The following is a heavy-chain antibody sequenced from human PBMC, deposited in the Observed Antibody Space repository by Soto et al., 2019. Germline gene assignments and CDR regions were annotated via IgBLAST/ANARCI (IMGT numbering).Heavy chain of an antibody. J-gene: IGHJ3*01. D-gene: IGHD3-10*01. CDR2: IKFDGSSA. V-gene: IGHV3-74*01. Sequence: EVQLVESGGGLVQPGGSLRLSCAASGFTFSDYWIHWVRQAPEKGLVWVSRIKFDGSSANYADSVKGRFTISRDNAKDTVYLQMNSLRVEDTAVYYCARGVRGHYGFDVWGQGTMVTVSS. CDR1: GFTFSDYW. CDR3: ARGVRGHYGFDV.